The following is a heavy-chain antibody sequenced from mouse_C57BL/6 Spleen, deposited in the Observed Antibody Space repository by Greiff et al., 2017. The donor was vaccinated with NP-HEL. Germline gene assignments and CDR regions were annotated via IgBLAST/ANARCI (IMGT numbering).Heavy chain of an antibody. V-gene: IGHV1-59*01. Sequence: QVQLKQPGAELVRPGTSVKLSCKASGYTFTSYWMHWVKQRPGQGLAWIGVIDPSDSYNNYNHKFKGKATLPVAKSSRTAYMQLSSLTSEYSAVYYCARGLYDFLFADWGQGTLVTVSA. CDR1: GYTFTSYW. D-gene: IGHD2-3*01. CDR2: IDPSDSYN. J-gene: IGHJ3*01. CDR3: ARGLYDFLFAD.